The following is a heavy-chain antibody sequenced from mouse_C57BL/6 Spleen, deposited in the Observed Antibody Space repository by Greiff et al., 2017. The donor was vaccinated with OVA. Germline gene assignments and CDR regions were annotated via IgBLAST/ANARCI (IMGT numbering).Heavy chain of an antibody. Sequence: QVHVKQSGAELVKPGASVKISCKASGYAFSSYWMNWVKQRPGKGLEWIGQIYPGDGDTNYNGKFKGKATLTADKSSSTAYMQLSSLTSEDSAVYFCARKGGDWFAYWGQGTLVTVSA. D-gene: IGHD2-13*01. CDR3: ARKGGDWFAY. CDR1: GYAFSSYW. J-gene: IGHJ3*01. CDR2: IYPGDGDT. V-gene: IGHV1-80*01.